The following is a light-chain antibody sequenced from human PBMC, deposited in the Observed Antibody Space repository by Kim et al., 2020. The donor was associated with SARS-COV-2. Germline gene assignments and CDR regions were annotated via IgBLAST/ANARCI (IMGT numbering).Light chain of an antibody. V-gene: IGLV3-21*04. CDR2: YDS. Sequence: APGKTARITCGGNNMGSNSVHWYQQKPGQAPVLVIYYDSDRPSGIPERFSGSNSGNTATLTISRVEAGDEADYYCQVWDSSSDHVVFGGGTQLTVL. CDR1: NMGSNS. J-gene: IGLJ2*01. CDR3: QVWDSSSDHVV.